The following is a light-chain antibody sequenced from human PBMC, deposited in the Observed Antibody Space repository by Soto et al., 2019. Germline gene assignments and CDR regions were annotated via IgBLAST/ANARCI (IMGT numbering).Light chain of an antibody. J-gene: IGLJ2*01. CDR2: YDS. CDR1: NIGSKS. CDR3: QVGESSSEHVV. V-gene: IGLV3-21*01. Sequence: SYELTQPPSVSVAPGKTARITCGGNNIGSKSVHWYQQNPGQAPVLVIYYDSDRPSGIPERFSGSNSGTTATLTISRVEARDEADAYCQVGESSSEHVVFGGGTKLTVL.